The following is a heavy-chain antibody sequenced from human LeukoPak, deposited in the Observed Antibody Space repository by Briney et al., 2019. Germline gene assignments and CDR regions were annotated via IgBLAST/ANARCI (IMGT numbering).Heavy chain of an antibody. V-gene: IGHV3-53*01. CDR3: ARVGGANYYYYMDV. CDR2: IYSGGST. Sequence: GGSLRLSCAASGFTVSSNYMSWVRQAPGKGLEWVSVIYSGGSTYYADSVKGRFTISRDNSKNTLYLQMNSLRAEDTAVYYCARVGGANYYYYMDVWGKGTTVTISS. J-gene: IGHJ6*03. D-gene: IGHD1-26*01. CDR1: GFTVSSNY.